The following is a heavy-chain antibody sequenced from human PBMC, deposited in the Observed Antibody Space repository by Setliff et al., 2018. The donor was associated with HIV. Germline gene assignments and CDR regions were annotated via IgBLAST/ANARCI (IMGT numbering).Heavy chain of an antibody. CDR1: GFTFSSYE. CDR2: ITGSSDTI. Sequence: PGGSLRLSCAASGFTFSSYEMDWFRQAPGKGLEWVSYITGSSDTIYYADSVKGRFTISRDNAKKSLYLQMNSLRADDTAVYYCARAFSGYYFDYWGQGTLVTVSS. CDR3: ARAFSGYYFDY. D-gene: IGHD3-3*01. V-gene: IGHV3-48*03. J-gene: IGHJ4*02.